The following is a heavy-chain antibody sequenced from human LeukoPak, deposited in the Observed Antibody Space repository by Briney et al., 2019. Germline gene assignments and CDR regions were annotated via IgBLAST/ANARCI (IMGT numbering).Heavy chain of an antibody. V-gene: IGHV4-38-2*02. CDR1: GYSISSGYY. Sequence: PSETLSLTCTVSGYSISSGYYWGWIRQPPGKGLEWIGSIHFSGSTYYNPSLKSRVTISLDTSKNQFSLKFNSVTAADTAVYFCARGFWSRYYDYWGQGTLVTVSS. D-gene: IGHD2-8*02. CDR3: ARGFWSRYYDY. J-gene: IGHJ4*02. CDR2: IHFSGST.